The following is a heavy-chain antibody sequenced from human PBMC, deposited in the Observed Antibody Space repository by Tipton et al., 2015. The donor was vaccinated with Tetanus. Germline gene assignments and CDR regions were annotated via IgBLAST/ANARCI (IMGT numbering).Heavy chain of an antibody. CDR3: ARDHVITWGGSGYYYGMDV. CDR2: IYYSGST. Sequence: TLSLTCAVYGASFSDYYWSWIRQPPGKGLESIGYIYYSGSTYYNPSLKSRVTISVDTSKNQFSLRLSSVTDADTAVYYCARDHVITWGGSGYYYGMDVWGQGTTVTVSS. D-gene: IGHD3-16*01. V-gene: IGHV4-30-4*01. J-gene: IGHJ6*02. CDR1: GASFSDYY.